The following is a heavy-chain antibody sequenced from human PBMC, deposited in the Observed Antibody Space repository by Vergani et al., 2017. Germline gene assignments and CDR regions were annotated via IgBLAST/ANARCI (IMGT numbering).Heavy chain of an antibody. J-gene: IGHJ4*02. Sequence: VHLVESGGGVVQPGRSLTLSCVASGFSFRGHGMHWVRQAPGKGLGWVSSISSSSSYIYYADSVKGRFTISRDNAKNSLYLQMNSLRAEDTAVYYCARGGTRGYSGYGDYWGQGTLVTVSS. V-gene: IGHV3-21*01. CDR1: GFSFRGHG. CDR3: ARGGTRGYSGYGDY. D-gene: IGHD5-12*01. CDR2: ISSSSSYI.